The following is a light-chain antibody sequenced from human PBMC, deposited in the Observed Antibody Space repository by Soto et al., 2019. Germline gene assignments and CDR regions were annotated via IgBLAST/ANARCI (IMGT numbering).Light chain of an antibody. CDR3: HQSAGSLTWT. J-gene: IGKJ1*01. V-gene: IGKV1-39*01. CDR2: DAS. Sequence: DIQMTQSPSSLSASVGDRVTITCRASQPIRYSLNWYQQKPGKAPKVLIYDASTLQSGVPPRFSGSGSGTDLALTISSLQPEDFATYYCHQSAGSLTWTFGQGTRVEAK. CDR1: QPIRYS.